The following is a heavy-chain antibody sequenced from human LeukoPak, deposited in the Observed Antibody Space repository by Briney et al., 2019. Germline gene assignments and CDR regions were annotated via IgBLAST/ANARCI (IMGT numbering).Heavy chain of an antibody. CDR1: GFTFSSYG. J-gene: IGHJ4*02. V-gene: IGHV3-33*01. CDR3: ARDYRGEFDY. D-gene: IGHD1-26*01. CDR2: IWYDGSNK. Sequence: GGSLRLSCAASGFTFSSYGIHWFRRAPAKGREWVAFIWYDGSNKYYADSVKGRFTISRDNSKNTLYLQMNSLRAEDMAVYYCARDYRGEFDYWGQGTLVTVSS.